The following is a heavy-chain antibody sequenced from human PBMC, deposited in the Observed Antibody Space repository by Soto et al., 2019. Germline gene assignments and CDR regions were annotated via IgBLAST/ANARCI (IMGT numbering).Heavy chain of an antibody. CDR1: GFTFSSYA. D-gene: IGHD1-7*01. V-gene: IGHV3-23*01. CDR3: AKDQKWNYDGGDAFDI. CDR2: IRGSGGTT. Sequence: GGSLRLSCAACGFTFSSYAMSWVRQAPGKGLEWVAVIRGSGGTTYYADSVKGRFTISRDNSKNTLYLQTNTLRAEDTALYYCAKDQKWNYDGGDAFDIWGQGTMVTVSS. J-gene: IGHJ3*02.